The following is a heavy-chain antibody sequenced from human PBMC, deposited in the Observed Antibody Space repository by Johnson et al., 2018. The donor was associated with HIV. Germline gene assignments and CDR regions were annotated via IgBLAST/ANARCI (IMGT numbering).Heavy chain of an antibody. D-gene: IGHD6-13*01. V-gene: IGHV3-64*01. J-gene: IGHJ3*02. CDR3: AKSIAAAGTNAFDI. Sequence: VQLVESGGGLVQPGGSLRLSCADSGFTFSTYAMHWVRQAPGKGLEYVSGVSSNGGKTYYANSVKGRFTISRDNSKNTLYLQMNSLRAEDTAVYYCAKSIAAAGTNAFDIWGQGTMVTVSS. CDR2: VSSNGGKT. CDR1: GFTFSTYA.